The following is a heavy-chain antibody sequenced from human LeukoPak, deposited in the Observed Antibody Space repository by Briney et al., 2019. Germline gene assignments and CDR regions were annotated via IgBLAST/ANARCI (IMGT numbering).Heavy chain of an antibody. Sequence: GGSLRLSCAASGFTFSSYALHWVRQAPGKGLEYVSAIGNNGGSTYYAKSVKDRFTISRDNSKNTLYLQMGSLRGEDMAVYYCARAWIQLWYADYWGQGTLVTVSS. V-gene: IGHV3-64*01. CDR2: IGNNGGST. J-gene: IGHJ4*02. CDR1: GFTFSSYA. CDR3: ARAWIQLWYADY. D-gene: IGHD5-18*01.